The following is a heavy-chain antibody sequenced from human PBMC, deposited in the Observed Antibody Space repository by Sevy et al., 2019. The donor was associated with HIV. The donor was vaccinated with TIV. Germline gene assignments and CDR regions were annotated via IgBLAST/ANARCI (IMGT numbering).Heavy chain of an antibody. CDR1: GFTFRDYG. Sequence: GGSLRLSCAASGFTFRDYGMHWVRQAPGKGLEWMAVISYDGSNKYYADSVKGRFTISRDNSKNTLDLQMNSLRAGDMAVYYCAKDRRGWSRHYYYYGMDVWGQGTTVTVSS. J-gene: IGHJ6*02. V-gene: IGHV3-30*18. D-gene: IGHD6-19*01. CDR3: AKDRRGWSRHYYYYGMDV. CDR2: ISYDGSNK.